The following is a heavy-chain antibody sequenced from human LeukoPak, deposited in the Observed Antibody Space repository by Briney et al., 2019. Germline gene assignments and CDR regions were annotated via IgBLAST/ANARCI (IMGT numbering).Heavy chain of an antibody. CDR2: IYSSGKT. CDR3: ARGLCGGDCYDY. V-gene: IGHV3-53*01. D-gene: IGHD2-21*01. J-gene: IGHJ4*02. CDR1: GFTVSSAY. Sequence: PGGSLRLSCAASGFTVSSAYMTWVRQAPGKGLDWISLIYSSGKTNYADSVKGRFTISRDNSKNTLFLQMNSLRAEDTAVYYCARGLCGGDCYDYWGQGTLVTVSS.